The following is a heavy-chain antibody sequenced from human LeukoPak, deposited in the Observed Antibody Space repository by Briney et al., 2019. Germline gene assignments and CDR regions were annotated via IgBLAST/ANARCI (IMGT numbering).Heavy chain of an antibody. V-gene: IGHV5-51*01. CDR3: ARQGRGGSYGYFDY. Sequence: GWVRQPPGKGLEWMGIIYPGDSDTRYSPSFQGQVTISADKSISTAYLQWSSLKASDTAMYYCARQGRGGSYGYFDYWGQGTLVTVSS. J-gene: IGHJ4*02. D-gene: IGHD1-26*01. CDR2: IYPGDSDT.